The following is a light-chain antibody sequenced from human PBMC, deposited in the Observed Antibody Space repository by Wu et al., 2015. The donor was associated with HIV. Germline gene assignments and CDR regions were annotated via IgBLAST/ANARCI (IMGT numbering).Light chain of an antibody. CDR2: GAS. CDR1: QSVSSNY. CDR3: QLYAPYS. J-gene: IGKJ2*03. V-gene: IGKV3-20*01. Sequence: EIVLTQSPGTLSLSPGERATLSCRASQSVSSNYLAWYQHKPGQAPRLLIYGASSRATGIPDRFSGSGSGTDFTLTISRLEPEDFAVYYCQLYAPYSFGQGTQSWRSN.